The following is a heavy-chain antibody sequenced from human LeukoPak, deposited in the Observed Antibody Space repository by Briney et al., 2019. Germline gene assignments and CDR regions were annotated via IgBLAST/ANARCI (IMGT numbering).Heavy chain of an antibody. D-gene: IGHD3-22*01. V-gene: IGHV3-23*01. CDR2: ISPSGETT. J-gene: IGHJ5*02. CDR1: GFTFSNYA. Sequence: GGSLRLSCAASGFTFSNYAMGWVRQAPGKGLEWVSSISPSGETTYYADSVRGRFTLSRDNSKNTVFLQMNSLRAEDTALYYCAKAGDNSRTYNYFDPWGQGTLVTVSS. CDR3: AKAGDNSRTYNYFDP.